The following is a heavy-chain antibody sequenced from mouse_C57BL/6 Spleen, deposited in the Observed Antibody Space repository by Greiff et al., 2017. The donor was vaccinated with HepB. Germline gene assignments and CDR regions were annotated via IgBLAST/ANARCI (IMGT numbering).Heavy chain of an antibody. CDR3: ARHEEDTAQATTWFAY. CDR2: FYPGSGSI. V-gene: IGHV1-62-2*01. Sequence: VKLQESGAELVKPGASVKLSCKASGYTFTEYTIHWVKQRSGQGLEWIGWFYPGSGSIKYNEKFKDKATLTADKSSSTVYMELSRLTSEDSAVYFCARHEEDTAQATTWFAYWGQGTLVTVSA. J-gene: IGHJ3*01. D-gene: IGHD3-2*02. CDR1: GYTFTEYT.